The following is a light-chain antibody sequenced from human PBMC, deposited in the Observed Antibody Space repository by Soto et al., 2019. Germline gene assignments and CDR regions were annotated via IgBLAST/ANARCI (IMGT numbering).Light chain of an antibody. CDR1: QSVSSSY. J-gene: IGKJ1*01. V-gene: IGKV3-20*01. CDR2: GAS. Sequence: EIVLTQSPGTLSLSPGERATLSWRASQSVSSSYLAWYQQKPGQALRLLIYGASSRATGIPDRFSGSGSGTDFTLTISRLEPEDFAVYYCQQYGSSGTFGQGTKVDIK. CDR3: QQYGSSGT.